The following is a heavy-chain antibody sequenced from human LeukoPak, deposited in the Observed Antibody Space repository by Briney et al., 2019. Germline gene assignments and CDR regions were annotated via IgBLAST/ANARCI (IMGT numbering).Heavy chain of an antibody. V-gene: IGHV3-21*01. CDR3: ARDKHFEAFDI. J-gene: IGHJ3*02. CDR2: ISSSSSYI. CDR1: GFSFSSYS. D-gene: IGHD3-3*02. Sequence: GGSLRLSCAASGFSFSSYSMNWVRQAPGKGLEWVSSISSSSSYIYYADSVKGRFTISRDNAKNSLYLQMNSLRAEDTAVYYCARDKHFEAFDIWGQGTMVTVSS.